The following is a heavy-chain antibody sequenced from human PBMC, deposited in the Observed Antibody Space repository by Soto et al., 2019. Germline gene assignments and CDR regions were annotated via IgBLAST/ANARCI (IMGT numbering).Heavy chain of an antibody. Sequence: GASVKVSCKASGYTFTNYDITWVRQAAGQGLEYMGWVNPKSGNTGYGQKFQGRVTLTRDTSISTAYMELNSLTSEDTAVYYCAREGRTYRWLDPWGQGTLVTVSS. D-gene: IGHD1-26*01. CDR1: GYTFTNYD. CDR3: AREGRTYRWLDP. J-gene: IGHJ5*02. V-gene: IGHV1-8*01. CDR2: VNPKSGNT.